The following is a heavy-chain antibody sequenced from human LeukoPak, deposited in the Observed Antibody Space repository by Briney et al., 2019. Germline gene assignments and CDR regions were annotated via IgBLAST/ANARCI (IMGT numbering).Heavy chain of an antibody. V-gene: IGHV5-51*01. Sequence: RGESLKVSCKGSGYSFTSYWIGWVRQMPGKGLEWMGIIYPGDSDTRYSPSFQGQVTISADKSISTAYLQWSSLKASDTAMYYCARHNGYSYGYGYFDYWGQGTLVTVSS. CDR2: IYPGDSDT. D-gene: IGHD5-18*01. CDR3: ARHNGYSYGYGYFDY. J-gene: IGHJ4*02. CDR1: GYSFTSYW.